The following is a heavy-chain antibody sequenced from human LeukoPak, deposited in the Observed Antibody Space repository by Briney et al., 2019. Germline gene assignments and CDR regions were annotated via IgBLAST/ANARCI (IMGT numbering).Heavy chain of an antibody. J-gene: IGHJ1*01. CDR1: GGSISSGSYY. CDR2: IYTSGST. D-gene: IGHD3-10*01. V-gene: IGHV4-61*02. Sequence: SETLSLTCTVSGGSISSGSYYWSWIRQPAGKGLEWIGRIYTSGSTNYNPSLKSRVTISVDTSKNQFSLKLSSVTAADTAVYYCAREARMYYYGSGDLEYFQHWGQGTLVTVSS. CDR3: AREARMYYYGSGDLEYFQH.